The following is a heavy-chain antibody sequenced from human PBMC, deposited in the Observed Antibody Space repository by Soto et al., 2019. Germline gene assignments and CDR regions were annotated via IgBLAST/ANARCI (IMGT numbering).Heavy chain of an antibody. CDR2: INHSGST. CDR1: GGSFSGYY. Sequence: PSETLSLTCAVYGGSFSGYYWSWIRQPPGKGLEWIGEINHSGSTNYNPSLKSRVTISVDTSKNQFSLKLSSVTAADTAVYYCATTGTIRRVNWFDPWGQGTLVTVSS. D-gene: IGHD1-7*01. CDR3: ATTGTIRRVNWFDP. V-gene: IGHV4-34*01. J-gene: IGHJ5*02.